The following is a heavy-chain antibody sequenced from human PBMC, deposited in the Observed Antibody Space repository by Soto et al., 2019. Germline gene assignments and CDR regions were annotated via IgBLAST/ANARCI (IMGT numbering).Heavy chain of an antibody. CDR1: GYTFTGYY. D-gene: IGHD2-15*01. J-gene: IGHJ6*02. V-gene: IGHV1-2*02. CDR3: ARLATPYCSGGSCARPYYGMDV. Sequence: ASVKVSCKASGYTFTGYYMHCVRQAPGQVLEWMGWINPNSGGTNYAQKFQGRVTMTRDTSISTAYMELSRLRSDDTAVYYCARLATPYCSGGSCARPYYGMDVWGQGTTVTVSS. CDR2: INPNSGGT.